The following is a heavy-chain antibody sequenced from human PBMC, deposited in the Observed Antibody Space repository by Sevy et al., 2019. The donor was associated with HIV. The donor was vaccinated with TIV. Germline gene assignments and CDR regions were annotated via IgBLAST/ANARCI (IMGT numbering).Heavy chain of an antibody. CDR2: INGDGSNT. J-gene: IGHJ4*02. CDR3: ARGGGYCGGDCYSIDY. D-gene: IGHD2-21*02. CDR1: GFSLSNYW. Sequence: GGSLRLSCAASGFSLSNYWVHWVRQVPGKGLVWVSRINGDGSNTIYADSVKGRFTISRDNSKDTLFLQMNSLTPEDTAVYYCARGGGYCGGDCYSIDYWGQGALVTVSS. V-gene: IGHV3-74*01.